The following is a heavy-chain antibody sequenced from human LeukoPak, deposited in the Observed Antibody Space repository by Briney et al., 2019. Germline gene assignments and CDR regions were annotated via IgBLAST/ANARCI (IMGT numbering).Heavy chain of an antibody. D-gene: IGHD3-10*01. Sequence: GGSLRLSCAASGFTFSSYSMNWVRQAPGKGLEWISYISSSSSTIYYADSVKGRFTISRDNAKNSLYLQMNSLRAEDTALYYCAKFGSGSYHDYWGQGTLVTVSS. CDR3: AKFGSGSYHDY. CDR1: GFTFSSYS. CDR2: ISSSSSTI. J-gene: IGHJ4*02. V-gene: IGHV3-48*01.